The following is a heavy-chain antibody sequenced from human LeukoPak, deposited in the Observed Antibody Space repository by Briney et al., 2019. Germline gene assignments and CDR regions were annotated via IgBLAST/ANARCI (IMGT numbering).Heavy chain of an antibody. CDR1: GASIRSSGYY. Sequence: LSLTSTVPGASIRSSGYYWSWIRQHPGKGLEWIGYFYGSAITYYNTSLKSRVTISVDSSKTQFSVKLSSVSAAGTAVYYCARDYSSPFNWFDRWGQGTLVTVSS. D-gene: IGHD6-13*01. CDR2: FYGSAIT. V-gene: IGHV4-31*03. CDR3: ARDYSSPFNWFDR. J-gene: IGHJ5*02.